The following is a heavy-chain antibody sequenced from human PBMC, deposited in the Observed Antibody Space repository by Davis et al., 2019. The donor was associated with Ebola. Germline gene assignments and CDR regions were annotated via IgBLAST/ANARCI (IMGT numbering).Heavy chain of an antibody. CDR3: ATLRRTITGMDDGFDI. CDR2: IYTGDSDT. D-gene: IGHD1-20*01. CDR1: GNSFSSHW. Sequence: PGGSLRLSCKDSGNSFSSHWIAWVRQMPGKGLEWMGIIYTGDSDTRYSPSFRGQVTISADKSIKTAFLQWSSLKASDTAMYYCATLRRTITGMDDGFDIWGRGTMVTVSS. V-gene: IGHV5-51*01. J-gene: IGHJ3*02.